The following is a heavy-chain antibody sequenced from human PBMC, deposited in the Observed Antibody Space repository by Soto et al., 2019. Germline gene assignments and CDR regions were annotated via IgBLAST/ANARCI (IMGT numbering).Heavy chain of an antibody. D-gene: IGHD4-4*01. CDR1: GGSVSSGSYY. Sequence: SETLSLTCTVSGGSVSSGSYYWSWIRQPPGKGLEWIGYISDSGSTNYNPSLKSRVTISVDTSKNQFSLKLSSVTAADTAVYYCARDRPGAVTTYGNYYGMDVWGQGTTVTVSS. V-gene: IGHV4-61*01. CDR2: ISDSGST. CDR3: ARDRPGAVTTYGNYYGMDV. J-gene: IGHJ6*02.